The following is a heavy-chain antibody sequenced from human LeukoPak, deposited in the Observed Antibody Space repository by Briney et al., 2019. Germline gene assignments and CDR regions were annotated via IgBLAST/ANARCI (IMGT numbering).Heavy chain of an antibody. CDR2: SYYSGSS. Sequence: SETLSLTCTVSGGYIRNYYWSWIRQPPGKGLEWIGYSYYSGSSTYKPSLKSRVTISVDTSKNQFSLKLSSMTAADTAVYYCAIADYYYDSSGYYHDAFDIWGQGTMVTVSS. V-gene: IGHV4-59*01. J-gene: IGHJ3*02. CDR1: GGYIRNYY. CDR3: AIADYYYDSSGYYHDAFDI. D-gene: IGHD3-22*01.